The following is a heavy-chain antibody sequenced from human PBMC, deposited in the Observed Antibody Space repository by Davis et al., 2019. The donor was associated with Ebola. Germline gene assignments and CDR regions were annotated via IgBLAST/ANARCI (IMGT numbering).Heavy chain of an antibody. D-gene: IGHD5-24*01. V-gene: IGHV3-74*01. Sequence: GESLKISCAASGFTFSSHWMHWVRQVPGKGLVWVARINSDGSDIRYADSVRGRFTISRDNAKNSLFLQMNSLRDDDTAVYYCARGRGDGYYYYFDYWGLGTLVTVSS. CDR3: ARGRGDGYYYYFDY. CDR1: GFTFSSHW. J-gene: IGHJ4*02. CDR2: INSDGSDI.